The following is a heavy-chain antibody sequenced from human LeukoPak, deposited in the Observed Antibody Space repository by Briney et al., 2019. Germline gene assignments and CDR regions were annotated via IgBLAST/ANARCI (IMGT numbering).Heavy chain of an antibody. J-gene: IGHJ3*02. D-gene: IGHD2-15*01. CDR2: ISYDGSNK. Sequence: GGSQRLCCAASGFTFRSYAMHWVRQAPGQGLAPVPVISYDGSNKYYADSVKGRFTISRDNSKNTLYLQMNSLRAEDTAVYYCARYCSGGSCYSGVSYAFDIWGQGTMVTVSS. V-gene: IGHV3-30*04. CDR1: GFTFRSYA. CDR3: ARYCSGGSCYSGVSYAFDI.